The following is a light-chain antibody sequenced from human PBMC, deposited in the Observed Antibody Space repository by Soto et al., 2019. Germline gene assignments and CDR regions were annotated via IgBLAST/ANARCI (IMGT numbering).Light chain of an antibody. CDR1: SSDVGGYNY. J-gene: IGLJ2*01. V-gene: IGLV2-14*01. CDR2: EVS. Sequence: QSVLTQPASVSGSPGQSITISCTGTSSDVGGYNYVSWYQQHPGKAPKVMIYEVSNRPSGVSNRFSGSKSGNTASLTISGLQAEDEADYYCSSYISSSTFVVFGGGTKVTVL. CDR3: SSYISSSTFVV.